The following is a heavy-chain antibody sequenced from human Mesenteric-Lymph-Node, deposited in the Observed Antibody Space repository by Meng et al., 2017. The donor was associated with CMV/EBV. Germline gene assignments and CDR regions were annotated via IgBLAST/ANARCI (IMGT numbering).Heavy chain of an antibody. J-gene: IGHJ4*02. D-gene: IGHD6-6*01. CDR1: GYTFTSYD. V-gene: IGHV1-2*02. Sequence: ASVKVSCKASGYTFTSYDINWVRQAPGQGLEWMGWINPNSGDTNYAQKFQDRVTMARDTSISTAYMELSRLTSDDTAVYYCARVAAIATRPALGYWGQGTLVTVSS. CDR2: INPNSGDT. CDR3: ARVAAIATRPALGY.